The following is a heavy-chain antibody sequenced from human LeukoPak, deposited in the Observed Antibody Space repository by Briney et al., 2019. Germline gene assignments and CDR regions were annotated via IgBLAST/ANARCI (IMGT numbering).Heavy chain of an antibody. CDR2: ISYDGSNK. CDR1: GFTFSSYA. D-gene: IGHD3-3*01. J-gene: IGHJ4*02. Sequence: GGSLRLSCAASGFTFSSYAMRWVRQAPGKGLEWVAVISYDGSNKYYADSVKGRFTISRDNSKNTLYLQMNSLRAEDTAVYYCARDIIPLITIFGGPGYWGQGTLVTVSS. V-gene: IGHV3-30-3*01. CDR3: ARDIIPLITIFGGPGY.